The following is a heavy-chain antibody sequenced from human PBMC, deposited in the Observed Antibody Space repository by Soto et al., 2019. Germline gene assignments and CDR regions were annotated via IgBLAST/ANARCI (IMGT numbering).Heavy chain of an antibody. D-gene: IGHD3-10*01. Sequence: GASVKVSCKASGYTFTSYYMHWVRQAPGQGLEWMGIINPSGGSTSYAQKFQGRVTMTRDTSTSTVYMELSSLRSEDTAVYYCASDFGRYYGVVWYYYGMAVWGQGTTVTVSS. V-gene: IGHV1-46*01. J-gene: IGHJ6*02. CDR3: ASDFGRYYGVVWYYYGMAV. CDR1: GYTFTSYY. CDR2: INPSGGST.